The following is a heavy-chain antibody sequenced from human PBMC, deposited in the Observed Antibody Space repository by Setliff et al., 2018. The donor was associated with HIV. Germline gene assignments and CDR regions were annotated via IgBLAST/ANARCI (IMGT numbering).Heavy chain of an antibody. V-gene: IGHV4-34*01. J-gene: IGHJ1*01. Sequence: PSETLSLTCAVYGGSLSGYHWSWIRRSPEKGLEWIGEINHSGSTNYNPSLKSRVTMSVDTSKNQFSLRLTSVSAADTALYYCARVPTSSWYVTTQRTKEYFHQWGQGTLVTVSS. CDR2: INHSGST. CDR1: GGSLSGYH. CDR3: ARVPTSSWYVTTQRTKEYFHQ. D-gene: IGHD6-13*01.